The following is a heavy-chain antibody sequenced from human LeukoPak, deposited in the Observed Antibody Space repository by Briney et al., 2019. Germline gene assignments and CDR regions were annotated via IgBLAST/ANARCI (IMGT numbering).Heavy chain of an antibody. CDR3: ARLSDGSGYYWWYFDY. Sequence: SETLSLTCTVSGGSISSGGYFWSWIRQHPGKGLECIGHIYYSGSTYYNPSLKSRVTISADTSKNQFSLKLSSVTAADTAVYYCARLSDGSGYYWWYFDYWGQGTLVTVSS. V-gene: IGHV4-31*03. CDR1: GGSISSGGYF. D-gene: IGHD3-22*01. J-gene: IGHJ4*02. CDR2: IYYSGST.